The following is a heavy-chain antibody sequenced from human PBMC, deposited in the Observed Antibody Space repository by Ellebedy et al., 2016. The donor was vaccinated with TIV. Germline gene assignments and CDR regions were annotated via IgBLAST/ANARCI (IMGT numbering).Heavy chain of an antibody. CDR2: ISSSSSYI. CDR3: ARDSGSYEGYYMDV. CDR1: GFTFSSYS. J-gene: IGHJ6*03. V-gene: IGHV3-21*01. Sequence: GGSLRLXXAASGFTFSSYSMNWVRQAPGQGLEWVSSISSSSSYIYYADSVKGRFTISRDNAKNSLYLQMNSLRAEDTAVYYCARDSGSYEGYYMDVWGKGTTVTVSS. D-gene: IGHD1-26*01.